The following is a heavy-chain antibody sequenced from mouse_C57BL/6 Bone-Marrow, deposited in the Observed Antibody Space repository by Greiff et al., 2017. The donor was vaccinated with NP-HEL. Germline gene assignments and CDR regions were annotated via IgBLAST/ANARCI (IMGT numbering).Heavy chain of an antibody. CDR2: ISSGSSTI. J-gene: IGHJ3*01. Sequence: EVQRVESGGGLVKPGGSLKLSCAASGFTFSDYGMHWVRQAPEKGLEWVAYISSGSSTIYYADTVKGRFTISRDNAKNTLFLQMTSLRSEDTAMYYCARRQLRLRGGFAYWGQGTLVTVSA. D-gene: IGHD3-2*02. CDR1: GFTFSDYG. V-gene: IGHV5-17*01. CDR3: ARRQLRLRGGFAY.